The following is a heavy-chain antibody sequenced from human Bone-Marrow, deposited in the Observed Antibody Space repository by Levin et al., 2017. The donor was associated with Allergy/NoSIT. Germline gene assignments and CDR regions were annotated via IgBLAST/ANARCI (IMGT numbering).Heavy chain of an antibody. CDR3: AKGDCYSGSCYGPDWFDP. CDR1: GYTFTSYN. V-gene: IGHV1-8*01. CDR2: INPNSGNT. D-gene: IGHD2-15*01. J-gene: IGHJ5*02. Sequence: ASVKVSCKTSGYTFTSYNVYWVRQATGQGLEWMGYINPNSGNTAYARKFQGRVTMARNSSITTAYMELSSLRSEDTAMYYCAKGDCYSGSCYGPDWFDPWGQGTQVTVSS.